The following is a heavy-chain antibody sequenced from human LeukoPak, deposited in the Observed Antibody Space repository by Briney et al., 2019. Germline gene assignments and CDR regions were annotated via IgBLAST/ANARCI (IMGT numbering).Heavy chain of an antibody. CDR2: INHSGST. J-gene: IGHJ5*02. V-gene: IGHV4-34*01. D-gene: IGHD6-13*01. CDR3: ARGFRGSSWYVR. Sequence: PSETLSLTCAVYGGSFSGYYWSWIRQPPGKGLEWIGEINHSGSTNYNPSLKSRVTISADTSKNQFSLKLSSVTAADTAVYYCARGFRGSSWYVRWGQGTLVTVSS. CDR1: GGSFSGYY.